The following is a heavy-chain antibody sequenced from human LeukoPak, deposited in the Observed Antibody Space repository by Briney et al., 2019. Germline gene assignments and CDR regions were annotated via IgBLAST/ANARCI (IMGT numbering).Heavy chain of an antibody. Sequence: ASVKVSCKASGYTFTSYYMHWVRQAPGQGLEWMGIINPSGGSTSYAQKFQGRVTMTRDTSTSTVYMELSSLRSEDTAVYYCATGVVGATRAHRGDYWGQGTLVTVSS. CDR2: INPSGGST. J-gene: IGHJ4*02. D-gene: IGHD1-26*01. V-gene: IGHV1-46*01. CDR1: GYTFTSYY. CDR3: ATGVVGATRAHRGDY.